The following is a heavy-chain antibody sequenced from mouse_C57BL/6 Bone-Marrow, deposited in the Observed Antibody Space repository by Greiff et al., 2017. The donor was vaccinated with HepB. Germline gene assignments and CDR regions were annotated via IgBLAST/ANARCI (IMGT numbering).Heavy chain of an antibody. CDR2: IDPSDSYT. Sequence: VKLQQPGAELVRPGTSVKLSCKASGYTFTSYWMHWVKQRPGQGLEWIGVIDPSDSYTNYNQKFKGKATLTVDTSSSTAYMQLSSLTSEDSAVYYCARGGTYYAMDYWGQGTSVTVSS. V-gene: IGHV1-59*01. CDR3: ARGGTYYAMDY. J-gene: IGHJ4*01. CDR1: GYTFTSYW.